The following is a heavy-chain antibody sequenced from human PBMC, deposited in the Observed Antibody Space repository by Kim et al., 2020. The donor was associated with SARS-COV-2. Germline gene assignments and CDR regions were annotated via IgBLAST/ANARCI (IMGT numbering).Heavy chain of an antibody. V-gene: IGHV3-23*01. J-gene: IGHJ4*02. D-gene: IGHD2-21*02. CDR3: ATHKGDWDFDY. CDR2: ST. Sequence: STVYADSVKGRFTISSDTSKIALFLQMNNLRAEDTAVYYCATHKGDWDFDYWGQGTLVTVSS.